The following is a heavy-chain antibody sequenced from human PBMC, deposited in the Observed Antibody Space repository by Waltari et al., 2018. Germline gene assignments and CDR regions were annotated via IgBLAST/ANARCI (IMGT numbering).Heavy chain of an antibody. CDR1: GGSFSSNDW. CDR3: ARGFAGWPFDY. CDR2: VHHSGST. D-gene: IGHD6-19*01. Sequence: QVQLKESGPGLVKPSETLSLACDVSGGSFSSNDWWSWVRQPPGKGLEWIGEVHHSGSTKYNPALNSRVGMSVDTSKNQIALTMKSVTAADTAVYYCARGFAGWPFDYWGPGTLVIVAS. V-gene: IGHV4-4*02. J-gene: IGHJ4*02.